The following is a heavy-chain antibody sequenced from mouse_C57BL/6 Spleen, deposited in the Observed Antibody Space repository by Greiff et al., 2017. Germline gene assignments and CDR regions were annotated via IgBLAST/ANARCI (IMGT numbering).Heavy chain of an antibody. J-gene: IGHJ2*01. D-gene: IGHD1-1*01. CDR3: ARSGGISYFDD. Sequence: VQLQQSGAELVRPGTSVKVSCKASGYAFTNYLIEWVKQRPGQGLEWIGVINPGSGGANYNEKFKGKATLTADISSSTAYMQLSSLTSADSAVYFWARSGGISYFDDWSQGTTLTVSS. CDR2: INPGSGGA. CDR1: GYAFTNYL. V-gene: IGHV1-54*01.